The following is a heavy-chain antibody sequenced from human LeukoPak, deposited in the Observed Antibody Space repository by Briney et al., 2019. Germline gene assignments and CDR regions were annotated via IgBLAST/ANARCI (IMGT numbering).Heavy chain of an antibody. V-gene: IGHV3-23*01. D-gene: IGHD4-17*01. Sequence: GGSLRLSCAASGFAFSSYAMSWVRQAPGKGLEWVSAISGSGGSTYYADSVKGRFTISRDNSKNTLYLQMNSLRAEDTAVYYCANVYGDSLPYYWGQGTLVTVSS. J-gene: IGHJ4*02. CDR3: ANVYGDSLPYY. CDR1: GFAFSSYA. CDR2: ISGSGGST.